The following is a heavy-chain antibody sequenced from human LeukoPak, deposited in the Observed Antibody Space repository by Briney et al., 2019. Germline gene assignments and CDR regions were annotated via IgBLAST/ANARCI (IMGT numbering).Heavy chain of an antibody. CDR3: AGSTSAWYSGFHY. J-gene: IGHJ4*02. CDR1: GFTFSSYA. Sequence: GGSLRLSCAAYGFTFSSYAMSLVRQAPGKGLEWVAVISYDGRNIYYADSVKGRFTISRDNSKNTLYLQLNSLRAEDTAVYYCAGSTSAWYSGFHYWGQGTLVTVSS. CDR2: ISYDGRNI. D-gene: IGHD6-19*01. V-gene: IGHV3-30*04.